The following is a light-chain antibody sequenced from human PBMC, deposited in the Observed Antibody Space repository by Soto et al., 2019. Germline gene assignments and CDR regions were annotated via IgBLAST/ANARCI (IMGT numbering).Light chain of an antibody. V-gene: IGKV2-28*01. CDR1: QSLLNSNGYNY. Sequence: DNVMPQSPLSLPVTPGEPASISCRSTQSLLNSNGYNYLDWYLQKPGQSPQLLISLGSNRASGVPDRFSGSGSGTDFTLKISRVEGEDVGVYYCMQALQSPITFGQGTRLAIK. CDR3: MQALQSPIT. CDR2: LGS. J-gene: IGKJ5*01.